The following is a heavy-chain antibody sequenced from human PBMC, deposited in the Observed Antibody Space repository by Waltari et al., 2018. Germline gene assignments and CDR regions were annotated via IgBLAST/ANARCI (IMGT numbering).Heavy chain of an antibody. D-gene: IGHD4-17*01. Sequence: QVPLVESGGGVVQPGGSLRLSCVASGFTSPNNGLRWVRQSPGKGLEWVALIEYNGKNKYYADSVKGRFTISRDSSKNTMYWQMDSLRPDDTAVYYCAKVEASVTTYDAFDVWGQGTMVTVSS. CDR1: GFTSPNNG. V-gene: IGHV3-30*02. CDR2: IEYNGKNK. J-gene: IGHJ3*01. CDR3: AKVEASVTTYDAFDV.